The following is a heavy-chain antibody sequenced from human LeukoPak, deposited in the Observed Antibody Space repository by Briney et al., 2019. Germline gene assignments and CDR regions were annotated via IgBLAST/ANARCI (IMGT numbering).Heavy chain of an antibody. CDR2: IYYSGST. CDR3: ARTTEGGYTYDYFYYYYMDV. CDR1: GGSISSYY. V-gene: IGHV4-59*01. D-gene: IGHD5-18*01. Sequence: SETLSLTCTVSGGSISSYYWSWLRQPPGKGLEWIGYIYYSGSTNYNPSLKSRVTMSVDTSKNQFSLKLNSVTAADTAVYYCARTTEGGYTYDYFYYYYMDVWGKGTTVTISS. J-gene: IGHJ6*03.